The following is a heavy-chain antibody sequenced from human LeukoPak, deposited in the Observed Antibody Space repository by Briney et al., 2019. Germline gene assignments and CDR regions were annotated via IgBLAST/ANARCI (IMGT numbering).Heavy chain of an antibody. Sequence: KPSETLSLTSTVSGDSINSHHWNWIRQPPGKGLEWIGYMYYSGSTKYNPSLKSRVAISIDRSKNQFSLKLSSVTAADTAVYYCARDTYDYYFDPWGQGTLVAVSS. CDR2: MYYSGST. V-gene: IGHV4-59*11. CDR3: ARDTYDYYFDP. J-gene: IGHJ5*02. D-gene: IGHD5-12*01. CDR1: GDSINSHH.